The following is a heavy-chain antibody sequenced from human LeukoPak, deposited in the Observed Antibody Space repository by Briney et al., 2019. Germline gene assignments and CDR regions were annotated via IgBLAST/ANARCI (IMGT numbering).Heavy chain of an antibody. V-gene: IGHV3-21*01. D-gene: IGHD2-15*01. CDR3: AREAKFCSGDSCLSRRQTDY. Sequence: GGSLRLSCAASGFTFSTYNMNWVRQAPGKGLEWVSWISSSSDYIYYADSVKGRFTIYRDNAKKSLFLQMHSLRAEDTAVYYCAREAKFCSGDSCLSRRQTDYWGQGTLVTVSS. CDR2: ISSSSDYI. J-gene: IGHJ4*02. CDR1: GFTFSTYN.